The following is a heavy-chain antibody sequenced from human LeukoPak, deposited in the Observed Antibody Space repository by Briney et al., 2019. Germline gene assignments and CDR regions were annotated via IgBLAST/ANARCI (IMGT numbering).Heavy chain of an antibody. CDR2: ISSSSSTI. CDR1: GFTFSSYS. CDR3: ARDLSERYSIDY. J-gene: IGHJ4*02. V-gene: IGHV3-48*02. Sequence: PGGSLRLSCTASGFTFSSYSMNWVRQAPGKGLEWVSYISSSSSTIYYADSVKGRFTISRDNAKNSLYLQMSSLRDEDTAVYYCARDLSERYSIDYWGQGTLVTVSS. D-gene: IGHD1-14*01.